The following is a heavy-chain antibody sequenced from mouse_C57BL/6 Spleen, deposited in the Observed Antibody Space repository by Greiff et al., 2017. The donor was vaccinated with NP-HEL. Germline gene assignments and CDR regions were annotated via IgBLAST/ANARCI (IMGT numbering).Heavy chain of an antibody. Sequence: QVQLKESGAELVRPGSSVKLSCKASGYTFTSYWMDWVKQRPGQGLEWIGNIYPSDSETHYNQKFKDKATLTVDKSSSTAYMQLSSLTSEDSAVYYCARRGYDYDDGFAYWGQGTLVTVSA. CDR3: ARRGYDYDDGFAY. CDR2: IYPSDSET. D-gene: IGHD2-4*01. V-gene: IGHV1-61*01. J-gene: IGHJ3*01. CDR1: GYTFTSYW.